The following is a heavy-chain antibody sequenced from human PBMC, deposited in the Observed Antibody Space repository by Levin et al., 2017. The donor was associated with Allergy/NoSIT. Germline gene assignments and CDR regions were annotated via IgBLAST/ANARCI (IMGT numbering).Heavy chain of an antibody. CDR3: ASRKTYHYDY. Sequence: GGSLRLSCKASGYIFTSYDIHWVRQAPGQRLEWMGWINTGKGNTKYSQKFQGRVSITRDTSASTAYMELSSLRSEDTAVYYCASRKTYHYDYWGQGTPVTVS. D-gene: IGHD2-2*01. J-gene: IGHJ4*02. CDR1: GYIFTSYD. V-gene: IGHV1-3*04. CDR2: INTGKGNT.